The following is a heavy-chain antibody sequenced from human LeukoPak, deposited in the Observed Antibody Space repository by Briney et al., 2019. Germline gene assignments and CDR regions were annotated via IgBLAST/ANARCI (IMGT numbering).Heavy chain of an antibody. CDR3: AKAMYSSSWYFDY. J-gene: IGHJ4*02. CDR1: GFTFSSYA. V-gene: IGHV3-23*01. Sequence: GGSLRLSCAASGFTFSSYAMSWVRQAPRKGLEWVSAISGSGGSTYYADSVKGRFTISRDNSKNTLYLQMNSLRAEDTAVYYCAKAMYSSSWYFDYWGQGTLVTVSS. D-gene: IGHD6-13*01. CDR2: ISGSGGST.